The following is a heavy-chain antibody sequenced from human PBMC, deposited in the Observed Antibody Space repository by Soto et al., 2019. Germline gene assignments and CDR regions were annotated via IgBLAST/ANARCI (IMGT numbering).Heavy chain of an antibody. J-gene: IGHJ4*02. D-gene: IGHD6-19*01. CDR1: VFPFSGSA. CDR3: TYSSGWYETFDY. CDR2: IRSKANSYAT. V-gene: IGHV3-73*01. Sequence: GGSLRLSCAASVFPFSGSAMHWVRQASGKGLEWVGRIRSKANSYATAYAASVKGRFTISRDDSKNTAYLQMNSLKTEDTAVYYCTYSSGWYETFDYWGQGTLVTVSS.